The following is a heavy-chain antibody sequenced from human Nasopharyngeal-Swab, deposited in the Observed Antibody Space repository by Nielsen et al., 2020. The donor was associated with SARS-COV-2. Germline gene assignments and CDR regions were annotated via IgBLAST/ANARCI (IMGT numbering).Heavy chain of an antibody. D-gene: IGHD6-19*01. CDR2: IRSKANSYAT. CDR1: GFTFSGSA. Sequence: GESLKTSCAASGFTFSGSAMHWVRQASGKGLEWVGRIRSKANSYATAYAASVKGRFTISRDDSKNTAYLQMNSLKTEDTAVYYCTRPYSSGWYEYWGQGTLVTVSS. J-gene: IGHJ4*02. V-gene: IGHV3-73*01. CDR3: TRPYSSGWYEY.